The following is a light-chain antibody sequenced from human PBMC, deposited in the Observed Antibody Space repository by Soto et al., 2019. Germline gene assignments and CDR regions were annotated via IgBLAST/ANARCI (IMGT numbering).Light chain of an antibody. J-gene: IGKJ4*01. CDR3: QQRLT. CDR1: QSVSSN. Sequence: ENVLTQSPGTLSVSPGERATLSCRASQSVSSNLAWYQQKPGQAPRLLIYGASTRATGIPARFSGSGSGTEFTLTISSLQSEDFAVYYCQQRLTFGGGTKVDIK. CDR2: GAS. V-gene: IGKV3-15*01.